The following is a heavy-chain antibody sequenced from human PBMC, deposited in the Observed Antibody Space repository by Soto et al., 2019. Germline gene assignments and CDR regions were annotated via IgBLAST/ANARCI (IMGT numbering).Heavy chain of an antibody. CDR1: GFTFDDYA. CDR3: VKDESINWYSGHFRH. D-gene: IGHD6-13*01. Sequence: PGGSLRLSCAASGFTFDDYAMHWVRQVPGKGLEWVSGINWNSGSIGYADSVKGRFAISRDNAKNSLHLQMNSLRAEDTAFYYCVKDESINWYSGHFRHWGQGTLVTVAX. J-gene: IGHJ1*01. V-gene: IGHV3-9*01. CDR2: INWNSGSI.